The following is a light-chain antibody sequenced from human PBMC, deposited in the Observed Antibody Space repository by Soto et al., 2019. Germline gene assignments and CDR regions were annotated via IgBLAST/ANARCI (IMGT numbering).Light chain of an antibody. CDR1: RTISTW. V-gene: IGKV1-5*01. J-gene: IGKJ4*01. CDR2: VAS. CDR3: QQAINNPRT. Sequence: DIQGTQSPPTLSASVGDRLTITCRAHRTISTWMAWYQQKPGQSPQLLVYVASTLQSGVAARFSGSKVGTQFILTIDRVQAEDVATYYCQQAINNPRTFGGGTKVDIK.